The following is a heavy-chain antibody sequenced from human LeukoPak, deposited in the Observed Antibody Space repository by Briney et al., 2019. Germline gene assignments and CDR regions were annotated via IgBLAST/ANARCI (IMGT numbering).Heavy chain of an antibody. CDR2: ISGSGVST. V-gene: IGHV3-23*01. Sequence: GGSLRLSCAASGFTFSNYAMSWVRQAPGKGLEWVAAISGSGVSTYYTDSVKGRFTISRDNSKNTLYLQMNSLRVEDTAVYYCAKDEVVGSSLIDYWGQGTLVTVSS. J-gene: IGHJ4*02. CDR1: GFTFSNYA. D-gene: IGHD1-26*01. CDR3: AKDEVVGSSLIDY.